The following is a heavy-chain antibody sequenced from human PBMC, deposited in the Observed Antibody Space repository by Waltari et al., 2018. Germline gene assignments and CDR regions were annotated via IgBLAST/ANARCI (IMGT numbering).Heavy chain of an antibody. J-gene: IGHJ6*03. CDR2: INHSGST. V-gene: IGHV4-34*01. CDR3: AREVISMVRGVTYYYYYMDV. D-gene: IGHD3-10*01. Sequence: QVQLQQWGAGLLKPSETLSLTCAVYGGSVSGNSLSWIRPPPGAGLAWIGEINHSGSTNYNPSLKSRVTILVDTSKNQFFLKLSSVTAADTAVYYCAREVISMVRGVTYYYYYMDVWGKGTTVTVS. CDR1: GGSVSGNS.